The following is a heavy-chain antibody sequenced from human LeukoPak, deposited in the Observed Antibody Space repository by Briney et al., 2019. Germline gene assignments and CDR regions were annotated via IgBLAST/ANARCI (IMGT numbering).Heavy chain of an antibody. CDR2: ISGSGGST. CDR1: GLTFSSYS. Sequence: PGGSLRLSCAASGLTFSSYSMNWVRQAPGKGLEWVSTISGSGGSTYYADSVKGRFTISRDNSKNTLYLQMNSLRAEDTAVYYCATPMLSDDAFDIWGQGTMVTVSS. CDR3: ATPMLSDDAFDI. J-gene: IGHJ3*02. V-gene: IGHV3-23*01. D-gene: IGHD3-16*02.